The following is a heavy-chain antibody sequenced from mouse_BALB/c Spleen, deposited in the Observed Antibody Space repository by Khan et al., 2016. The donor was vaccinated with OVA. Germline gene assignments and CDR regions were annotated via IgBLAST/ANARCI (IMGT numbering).Heavy chain of an antibody. Sequence: QVQLQQPGAELVRPGASVKLSCKASGYTFTNYWINWVKERPGQGLEWIGNIYPSDSYTNYNQKFKDKATLTVDTSSSTAFFQLSSPTSGASAVSDLARGDPRYFNDGGQGTTLTVS. CDR2: IYPSDSYT. CDR3: ARGDPRYFND. V-gene: IGHV1-69*02. CDR1: GYTFTNYW. D-gene: IGHD2-13*01. J-gene: IGHJ2*01.